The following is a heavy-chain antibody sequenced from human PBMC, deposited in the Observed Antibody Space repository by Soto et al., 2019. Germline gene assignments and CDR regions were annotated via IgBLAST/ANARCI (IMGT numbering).Heavy chain of an antibody. J-gene: IGHJ4*02. CDR1: GYTFSDHD. CDR3: ARDKNSQYDFWSGTRGFDY. D-gene: IGHD3-3*01. CDR2: IIPIFGTA. V-gene: IGHV1-69*13. Sequence: SVKVSCTASGYTFSDHDINWVRQASGQGPEWMGGIIPIFGTANYAQKFQGRVTITADESTSTAYMELSSLRSEDTAVYYCARDKNSQYDFWSGTRGFDYWGQGTLVTVSS.